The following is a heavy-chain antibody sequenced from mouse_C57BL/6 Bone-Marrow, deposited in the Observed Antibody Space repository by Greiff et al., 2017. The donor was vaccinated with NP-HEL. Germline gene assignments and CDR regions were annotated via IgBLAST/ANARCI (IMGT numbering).Heavy chain of an antibody. Sequence: QVQLPQSGAELVKPGASVKISCKASGYAFSSYWMNWVKQRPGKGLEWIGQIYPGDGDTNYTGKFKGKATLTADTSSSTAYMQLSSLTSEDSSVYFCARYYGSSYYFYYWGQGTTLTVSS. D-gene: IGHD1-1*01. J-gene: IGHJ2*01. CDR2: IYPGDGDT. V-gene: IGHV1-80*01. CDR3: ARYYGSSYYFYY. CDR1: GYAFSSYW.